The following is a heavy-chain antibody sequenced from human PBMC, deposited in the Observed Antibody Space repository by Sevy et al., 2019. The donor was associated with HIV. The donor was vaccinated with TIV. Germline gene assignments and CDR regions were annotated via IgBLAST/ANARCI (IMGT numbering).Heavy chain of an antibody. CDR1: GFTFSNYA. V-gene: IGHV3-23*01. Sequence: GGSLRLSCAASGFTFSNYAMTWVRKAPGKGLEWVSAISGSGGSTYYADSVKGRFTISRDNSKNTLYLQMNSLRAEDTAVYYCAYCSSTSCYSQYSYGFFDYWGQGILVTVSS. J-gene: IGHJ4*02. CDR2: ISGSGGST. D-gene: IGHD2-2*02. CDR3: AYCSSTSCYSQYSYGFFDY.